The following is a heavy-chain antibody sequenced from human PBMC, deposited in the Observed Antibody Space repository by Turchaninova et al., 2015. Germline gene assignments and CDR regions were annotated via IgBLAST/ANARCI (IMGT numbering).Heavy chain of an antibody. Sequence: EVTMVESGGGLVKPGGSLSLLGADYGLRVRCYGGTVVRMDQRKGRDGISTIRNRSKNISYADSEQGRSTISRDNAKSSLYLQRNSLRAEDTAVYYCARDGPEIDHDNSAYYYNKHTPFDYWGQGTLVTVSS. D-gene: IGHD3-22*01. CDR1: GLRVRCYG. J-gene: IGHJ4*02. CDR3: ARDGPEIDHDNSAYYYNKHTPFDY. CDR2: IRNRSKNI. V-gene: IGHV3-21*01.